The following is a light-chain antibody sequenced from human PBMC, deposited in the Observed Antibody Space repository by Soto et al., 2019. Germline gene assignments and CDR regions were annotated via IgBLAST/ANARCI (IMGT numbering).Light chain of an antibody. CDR1: QTVHSSF. J-gene: IGKJ2*01. CDR3: QQHGGSPPYT. V-gene: IGKV3-20*01. CDR2: GTS. Sequence: EVVLTQSPGTLSLSPGDRATVSCRASQTVHSSFFAWYQQKGGQAPRLLIYGTSNRAAGIPDRFSGHGSGTDFTLPIVGLEPEDFAMYFCQQHGGSPPYTFGRGTRVEI.